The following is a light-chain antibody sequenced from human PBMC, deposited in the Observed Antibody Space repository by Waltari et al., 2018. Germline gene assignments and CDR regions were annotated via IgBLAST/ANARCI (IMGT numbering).Light chain of an antibody. V-gene: IGKV1-33*01. CDR3: QQYDSLPPT. Sequence: DIQMTQSPSYVSASVGDRDSITCQASQDTTNYLNWFQQKPGKAPKLLIYDASKLQTGVPSRFSGSGSGTDFTLTISSLQPEDIATYYCQQYDSLPPTFGQGTRLEI. J-gene: IGKJ5*01. CDR2: DAS. CDR1: QDTTNY.